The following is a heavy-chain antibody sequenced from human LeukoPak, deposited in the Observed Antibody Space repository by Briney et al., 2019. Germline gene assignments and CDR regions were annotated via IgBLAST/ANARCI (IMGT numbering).Heavy chain of an antibody. Sequence: GGSLRFSCVGSGFTLGSYWMSWVRQAPGKGLEWVANIKQDGSQIYYADSVKGRFTISRDNAKNSLFLQMNRLRVEDTGVYYCARLKDDVTKFDYWGQGTLVTVSS. CDR3: ARLKDDVTKFDY. V-gene: IGHV3-7*01. D-gene: IGHD2-8*01. CDR1: GFTLGSYW. J-gene: IGHJ4*02. CDR2: IKQDGSQI.